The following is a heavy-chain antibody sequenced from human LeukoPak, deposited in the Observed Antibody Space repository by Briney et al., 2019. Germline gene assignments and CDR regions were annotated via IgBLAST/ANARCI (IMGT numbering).Heavy chain of an antibody. Sequence: SETLSLTCIVSGGSISSYYWSWIRQPAGKGLEWIGRIYTSGNTNYNPSLRSRVTMSVDTSKNQFSLKLSSVTAADTAVYYCAREPYCTNGVCSAYWGQGTLVTVSS. D-gene: IGHD2-8*01. CDR3: AREPYCTNGVCSAY. CDR1: GGSISSYY. V-gene: IGHV4-4*07. CDR2: IYTSGNT. J-gene: IGHJ4*02.